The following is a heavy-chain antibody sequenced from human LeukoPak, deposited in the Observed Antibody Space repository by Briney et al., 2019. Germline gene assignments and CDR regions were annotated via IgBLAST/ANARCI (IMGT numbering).Heavy chain of an antibody. V-gene: IGHV3-30*18. J-gene: IGHJ4*02. D-gene: IGHD5-24*01. Sequence: GRSLRLPCAASGFTFSKYGVHWVRQAPGKGLEWVAVISDAGSEKYYADSVKGRFTISRDNSKNTVYLQMNSLRPEDTAVYYCAKNSGRDGYNDYFDYWGQGTLVTVSS. CDR1: GFTFSKYG. CDR2: ISDAGSEK. CDR3: AKNSGRDGYNDYFDY.